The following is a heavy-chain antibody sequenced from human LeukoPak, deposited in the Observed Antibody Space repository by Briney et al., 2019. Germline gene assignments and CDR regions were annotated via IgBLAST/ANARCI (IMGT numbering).Heavy chain of an antibody. CDR1: GDSVSSNSAA. CDR2: TYYRSKWYY. Sequence: SQTLSLTCAISGDSVSSNSAAWSWVRLSPSRGLEWLGRTYYRSKWYYDYAVSVKSRITINPDTSKNQFSLQLNSVTPEDTAVYYCARGATAYFDYWGQGTLVTVSS. J-gene: IGHJ4*02. D-gene: IGHD5-12*01. V-gene: IGHV6-1*01. CDR3: ARGATAYFDY.